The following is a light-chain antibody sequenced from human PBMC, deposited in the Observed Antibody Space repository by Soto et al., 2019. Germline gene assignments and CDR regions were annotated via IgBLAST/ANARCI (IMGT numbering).Light chain of an antibody. Sequence: QSVLTQPASVSGSPGQTITISCTGTSSDVGGYAYVSWYQQYPGKVPKLVISEVSNRPSGVSHRFSGSRSGNTASLTISGLQADDEADYHCSSYTSRTTPVFGGGTKLTVL. CDR2: EVS. CDR1: SSDVGGYAY. CDR3: SSYTSRTTPV. J-gene: IGLJ2*01. V-gene: IGLV2-14*01.